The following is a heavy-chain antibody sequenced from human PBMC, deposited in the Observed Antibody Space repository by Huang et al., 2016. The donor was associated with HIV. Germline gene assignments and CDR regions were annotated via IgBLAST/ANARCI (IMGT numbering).Heavy chain of an antibody. V-gene: IGHV3-30-3*01. D-gene: IGHD3-10*01. CDR2: ISIDGSNK. Sequence: QVQLVESGGGVVQPGRSLRLSCAASGFAFSSYAMHWVRQDTGKGLEWLAVISIDGSNKNYAHSVKGRFTSSRDNYKGTVYLQMNSLRPEDTAVYSCARTGSYYYGSGSYHFGDYWGQGTLVTVSS. CDR1: GFAFSSYA. CDR3: ARTGSYYYGSGSYHFGDY. J-gene: IGHJ4*02.